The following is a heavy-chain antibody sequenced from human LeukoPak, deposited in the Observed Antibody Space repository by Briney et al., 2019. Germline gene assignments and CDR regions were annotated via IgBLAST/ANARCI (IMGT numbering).Heavy chain of an antibody. J-gene: IGHJ3*02. V-gene: IGHV3-33*01. CDR3: AFEIGRTQGAFDI. D-gene: IGHD1-26*01. CDR1: GLTFSKYA. Sequence: GRSLRLSCAASGLTFSKYAMHWVRQTPGKGPEWVAAVWNDGTDENYADSAKGRFTISSDYSKNTLYLQMISLRAEDSAVYYCAFEIGRTQGAFDIWGQGTMISVSS. CDR2: VWNDGTDE.